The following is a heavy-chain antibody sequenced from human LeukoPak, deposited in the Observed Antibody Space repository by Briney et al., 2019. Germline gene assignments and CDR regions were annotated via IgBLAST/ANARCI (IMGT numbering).Heavy chain of an antibody. CDR1: GFTVSTNY. CDR3: ARATRKRVVVVPAAPYYYYMDV. D-gene: IGHD2-2*01. J-gene: IGHJ6*03. Sequence: GGSLRLSCAASGFTVSTNYMSWVRQAPGKGLEWVSFIYTGGATYYTDSVKGRFTISRDNSKNTLYLQMNSLRAEDTAVYYCARATRKRVVVVPAAPYYYYMDVWGKGTTVTVSS. V-gene: IGHV3-53*01. CDR2: IYTGGAT.